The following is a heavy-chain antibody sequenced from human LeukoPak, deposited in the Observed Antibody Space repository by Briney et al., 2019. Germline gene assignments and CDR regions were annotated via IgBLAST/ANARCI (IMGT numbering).Heavy chain of an antibody. V-gene: IGHV4-59*01. CDR3: ARGGDSSGWSAWFDP. CDR1: GDSISNYY. Sequence: PSETLSLTCTVSGDSISNYYWNWIRQPPGKGLEWIGYIYHSGSTNYNPSLKSRVTISIDTSNHQFSLKLSSVTAADTAMYYCARGGDSSGWSAWFDPWGHGTLVTVSS. CDR2: IYHSGST. D-gene: IGHD6-25*01. J-gene: IGHJ5*02.